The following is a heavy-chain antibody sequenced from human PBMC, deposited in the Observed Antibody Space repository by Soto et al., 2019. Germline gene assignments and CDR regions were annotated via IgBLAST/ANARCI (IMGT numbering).Heavy chain of an antibody. J-gene: IGHJ6*02. D-gene: IGHD3-3*01. V-gene: IGHV4-61*01. CDR1: GGSVSSGSYY. CDR2: VYYSGST. Sequence: SETLSLTCTVSGGSVSSGSYYWSWIRQPPGKGLEWIGYVYYSGSTTYNPSLKSRVTISVYTSKNQFSLRLSSVTAADTVVYYCTRVMDPTYNDFWREPSAYYYYAMDVWGQGTTVTVSS. CDR3: TRVMDPTYNDFWREPSAYYYYAMDV.